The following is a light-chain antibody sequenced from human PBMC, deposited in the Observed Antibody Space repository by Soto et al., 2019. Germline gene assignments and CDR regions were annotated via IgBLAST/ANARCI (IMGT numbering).Light chain of an antibody. CDR1: SGDVGNYNL. CDR3: CSYTSSNTYV. CDR2: EVN. Sequence: QSALTQPASVSGSPGQSITISCTGTSGDVGNYNLVSWYQQHPGKAPKLMIYEVNKWPSGVSNRFSGSKSGNTASLTISGLQAEDEADYYCCSYTSSNTYVFGTGTKVTVL. J-gene: IGLJ1*01. V-gene: IGLV2-14*02.